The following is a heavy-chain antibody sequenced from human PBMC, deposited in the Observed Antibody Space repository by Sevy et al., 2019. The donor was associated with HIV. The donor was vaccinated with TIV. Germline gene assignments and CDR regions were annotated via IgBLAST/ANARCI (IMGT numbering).Heavy chain of an antibody. D-gene: IGHD3-22*01. CDR2: IKPDGSEK. CDR3: ARGDYYDGGAFVDAFDV. Sequence: GGSLRLSCAASGFSFSWYWMSWVRQTPEKGLEWVANIKPDGSEKYYVDSVKGRFSLSRDNAKNSLFLQMNSLRAGDTAVYYCARGDYYDGGAFVDAFDVWGRGTVVTVSS. CDR1: GFSFSWYW. V-gene: IGHV3-7*01. J-gene: IGHJ3*01.